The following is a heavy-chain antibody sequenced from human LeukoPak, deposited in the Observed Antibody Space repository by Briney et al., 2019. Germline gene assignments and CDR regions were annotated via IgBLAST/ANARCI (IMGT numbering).Heavy chain of an antibody. V-gene: IGHV1-46*01. CDR3: AREGTDCGSGTGAFDI. Sequence: ASVKVSCKASGYTFTSYYMHWVRHAPGQGLAWMGIINPSGGSTSYAQKFQGRVTMTRDTSTSTVYMELSSLRSDDTAAYYCAREGTDCGSGTGAFDIWGQGTMVTVSS. CDR2: INPSGGST. D-gene: IGHD3-10*01. CDR1: GYTFTSYY. J-gene: IGHJ3*02.